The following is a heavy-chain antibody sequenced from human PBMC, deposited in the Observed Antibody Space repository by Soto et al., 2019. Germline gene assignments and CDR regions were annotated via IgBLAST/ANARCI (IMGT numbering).Heavy chain of an antibody. CDR2: INPATGAA. J-gene: IGHJ3*02. D-gene: IGHD3-3*01. CDR3: ARGGGVGVAGSAAFDM. Sequence: QLHLVQSGAVVKKPGASVTVSCSASGYPVTAYYMHWVRQAPGRGLEWMGGINPATGAAKYTQTFQGRVTMTRDTSTSTVFMELGGLTSEDTAGFSWARGGGVGVAGSAAFDMWGQGTLVTVSS. CDR1: GYPVTAYY. V-gene: IGHV1-2*02.